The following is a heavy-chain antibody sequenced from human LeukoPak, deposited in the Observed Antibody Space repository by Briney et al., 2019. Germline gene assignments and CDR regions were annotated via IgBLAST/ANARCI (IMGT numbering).Heavy chain of an antibody. D-gene: IGHD3-16*01. Sequence: HGESLKISWRGAGYMFAEYWIGLVRQMPGEGLGYRGIIYPGDSEILSSPSCPGQFTFSADKSINTAYLQWSSLKASDTAIYYCARYGAPQHGEVHFDYWGQGTLVTVSS. CDR1: GYMFAEYW. CDR2: IYPGDSEI. J-gene: IGHJ4*02. V-gene: IGHV5-51*01. CDR3: ARYGAPQHGEVHFDY.